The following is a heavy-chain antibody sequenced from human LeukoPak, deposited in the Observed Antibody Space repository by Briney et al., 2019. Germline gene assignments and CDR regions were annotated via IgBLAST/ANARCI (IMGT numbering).Heavy chain of an antibody. Sequence: SETLSLTCTVSGGSLRRGGYYWGWIRQHPGKGLEWIGYIYYSGSTYCNPSLKSRVTISVDTSKNQFSLKLSSVTAADTAVHYCARGGYYYDSSGYFYFDYWGQGTLVTVSS. D-gene: IGHD3-22*01. CDR1: GGSLRRGGYY. V-gene: IGHV4-31*03. J-gene: IGHJ4*02. CDR3: ARGGYYYDSSGYFYFDY. CDR2: IYYSGST.